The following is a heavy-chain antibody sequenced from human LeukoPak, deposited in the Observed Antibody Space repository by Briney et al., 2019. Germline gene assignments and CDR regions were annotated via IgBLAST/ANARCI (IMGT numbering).Heavy chain of an antibody. V-gene: IGHV4-39*07. CDR2: IFHSGNT. CDR1: GGSISGSSYY. CDR3: ARGGSGNYYYYYMDV. J-gene: IGHJ6*03. Sequence: SETLSLTCTVSGGSISGSSYYWGWIRQPPGKGLEWIGCIFHSGNTYYNPSLKSRVTISVDTSKNQFSLKLSSVTAADTAVYYCARGGSGNYYYYYMDVWGKGTTVTVSS. D-gene: IGHD2-15*01.